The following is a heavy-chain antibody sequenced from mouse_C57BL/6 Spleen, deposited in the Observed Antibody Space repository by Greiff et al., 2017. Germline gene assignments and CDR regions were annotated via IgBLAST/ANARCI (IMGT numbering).Heavy chain of an antibody. CDR3: ARGEGSSHYYAMDY. J-gene: IGHJ4*01. CDR2: IDPSDSYT. CDR1: GYTFTSYW. V-gene: IGHV1-69*01. Sequence: QVQLQQSGAELVMPGASVKLSCKASGYTFTSYWMHWVKQRPGQGLEWIGEIDPSDSYTNYNQKFKGKSTLTVDKSSSTAYMQLSSLTSEDSAVYYCARGEGSSHYYAMDYWGQGTSVTVSS. D-gene: IGHD1-1*01.